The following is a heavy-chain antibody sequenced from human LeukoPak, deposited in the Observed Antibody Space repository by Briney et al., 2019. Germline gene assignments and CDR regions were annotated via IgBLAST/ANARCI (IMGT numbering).Heavy chain of an antibody. CDR2: ISYDGSNK. CDR1: GFTFSSYG. V-gene: IGHV3-30*18. CDR3: AKAQDGDYVDY. Sequence: GGSLRLSCAASGFTFSSYGVHWVRQAPSKGLEWVAVISYDGSNKYYADSVKGRFTISRDNSKSTLYLQMNSLRAEDTAVYYCAKAQDGDYVDYWGQGTLVTVSS. J-gene: IGHJ4*02. D-gene: IGHD4-17*01.